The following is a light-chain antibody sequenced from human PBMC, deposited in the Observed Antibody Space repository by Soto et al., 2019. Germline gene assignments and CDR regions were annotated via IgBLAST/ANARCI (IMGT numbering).Light chain of an antibody. V-gene: IGKV3-20*01. J-gene: IGKJ3*01. CDR3: QQFGTSSLVT. CDR1: QSVNTKY. Sequence: EIVLTQSPGTLSLSPGQRATLSCRASQSVNTKYLAWYQQKPGQAPRLLISGVSSRATGIPDRFSGSGSGTDFILTISRVEPEYFAVYYCQQFGTSSLVTFVAGTKVDIK. CDR2: GVS.